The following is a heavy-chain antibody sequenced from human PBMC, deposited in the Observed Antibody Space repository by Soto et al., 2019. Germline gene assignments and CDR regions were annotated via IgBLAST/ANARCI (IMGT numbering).Heavy chain of an antibody. J-gene: IGHJ4*02. D-gene: IGHD2-15*01. V-gene: IGHV1-18*04. CDR1: GYTFSSHG. CDR3: ARTIGRPNYFDY. CDR2: ISAYNGNT. Sequence: QVQLVQSGAEVKKPGASVKVSCKASGYTFSSHGISWVRQAPGQGLEWMGWISAYNGNTNYAQKLQGRVTMTTDTSTSTADMELRSLRSDDTALYYCARTIGRPNYFDYWGQGTLVTVSS.